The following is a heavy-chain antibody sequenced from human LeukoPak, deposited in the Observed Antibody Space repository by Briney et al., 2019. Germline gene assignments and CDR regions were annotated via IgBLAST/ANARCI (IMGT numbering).Heavy chain of an antibody. CDR3: AIIPRAAAGPSARSPFHY. CDR1: GFTFSSYW. Sequence: GGSLRLSCEVSGFTFSSYWMNWVRQAPGKGLEWVANIKQDGSDKYYVDSVKGRFTISRDNAKNSLYLQMNGQRAEDTAVYYCAIIPRAAAGPSARSPFHYWGQGTLVTVSS. CDR2: IKQDGSDK. V-gene: IGHV3-7*01. D-gene: IGHD6-13*01. J-gene: IGHJ4*02.